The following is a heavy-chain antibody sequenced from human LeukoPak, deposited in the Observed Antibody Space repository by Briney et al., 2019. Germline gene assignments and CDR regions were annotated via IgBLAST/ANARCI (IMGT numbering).Heavy chain of an antibody. CDR3: AKDYYDSRLSGMDV. CDR1: GFTFSSYG. V-gene: IGHV3-30*18. J-gene: IGHJ6*02. D-gene: IGHD3-22*01. Sequence: GGSLRLSCAASGFTFSSYGMHWVRQAPGKGLGWVAVISYDGSNKYYADSVKGRFTISRDNSKNTLYLQMNSLRAEDTAVYYCAKDYYDSRLSGMDVWGQGTTVTVSS. CDR2: ISYDGSNK.